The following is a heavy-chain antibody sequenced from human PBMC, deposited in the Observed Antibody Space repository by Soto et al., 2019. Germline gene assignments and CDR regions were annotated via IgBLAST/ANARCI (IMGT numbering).Heavy chain of an antibody. D-gene: IGHD3-3*01. J-gene: IGHJ4*02. CDR1: GFGFSDYS. CDR3: ARGIMIFGVDQYYFDL. V-gene: IGHV3-21*01. Sequence: GSLRLSCAASGFGFSDYSMNWVRQAPGKGLEWVSYISGSSSYIYYADSLKGRFTISRDNAKNSLYLQMISLNDEDTAVYYCARGIMIFGVDQYYFDLWGQGTLVTVSS. CDR2: ISGSSSYI.